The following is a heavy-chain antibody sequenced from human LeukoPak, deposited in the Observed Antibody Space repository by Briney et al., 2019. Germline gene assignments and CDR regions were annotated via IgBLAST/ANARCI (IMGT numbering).Heavy chain of an antibody. CDR3: VRDGGYCSGGSCPGFDY. Sequence: GGSLRLSCAASGFTLSSYSMNWVRQAPGKGLEWVSFITSSSTTIYYADSVKGRFTISRDNAKDSLYLQMNSPRDEDTAVYYCVRDGGYCSGGSCPGFDYWGQGTLVTVSS. D-gene: IGHD2-15*01. CDR2: ITSSSTTI. CDR1: GFTLSSYS. J-gene: IGHJ4*02. V-gene: IGHV3-48*02.